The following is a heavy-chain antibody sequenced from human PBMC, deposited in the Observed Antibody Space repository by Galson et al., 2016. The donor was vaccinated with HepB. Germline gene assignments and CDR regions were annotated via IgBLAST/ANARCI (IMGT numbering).Heavy chain of an antibody. V-gene: IGHV1-69*13. CDR1: GGTFSSFA. Sequence: SVKVSCKASGGTFSSFALCWVRQAPGQGLEWMGGIVPLFHTPTYAQKFQGRLTITADESTRTAYMELSSLSSEDTAVYYCARLDQSSDYWGQGTLLTVSS. J-gene: IGHJ4*02. CDR2: IVPLFHTP. CDR3: ARLDQSSDY. D-gene: IGHD3-16*02.